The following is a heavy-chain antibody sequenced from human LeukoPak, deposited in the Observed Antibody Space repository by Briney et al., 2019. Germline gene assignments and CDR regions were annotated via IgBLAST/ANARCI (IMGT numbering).Heavy chain of an antibody. CDR3: ARDLGSSFFDP. CDR1: GYTFTSYG. D-gene: IGHD6-13*01. J-gene: IGHJ5*02. V-gene: IGHV1-18*01. CDR2: ISAYNGNT. Sequence: GASVTVSFTASGYTFTSYGISWVRQAPGQGLGWMGWISAYNGNTSYAQKLQGRVTMTTDTSTSTAYMELRSLRSDDTAVYYCARDLGSSFFDPWGQGTLVTVSS.